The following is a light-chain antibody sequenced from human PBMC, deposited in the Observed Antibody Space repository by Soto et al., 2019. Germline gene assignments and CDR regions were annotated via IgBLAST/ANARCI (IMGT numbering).Light chain of an antibody. CDR2: DAS. Sequence: EIVLTQSPATLSLSPGERATLSCRASQSVSSYLAWYQQKPGQAPRLLIYDASNRATGIPARFSGSGSGTDFTLPISSLEPEDFAVYYFQQRSNWPITFGQGTRLEIK. CDR3: QQRSNWPIT. J-gene: IGKJ5*01. V-gene: IGKV3-11*01. CDR1: QSVSSY.